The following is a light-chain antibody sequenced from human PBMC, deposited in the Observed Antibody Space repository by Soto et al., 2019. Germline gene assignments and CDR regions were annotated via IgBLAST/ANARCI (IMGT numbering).Light chain of an antibody. CDR2: GAS. V-gene: IGKV3-15*01. CDR3: HQYYKLPPYT. Sequence: EIRMKQSPDTLSVTPEERATLSCRASQSVSIDLAWYQQTPGEAPRLLIYGASTRATGVPPTFSGSASGTEFTLTISCLQSADFAVYYCHQYYKLPPYTFGQGALLDIK. J-gene: IGKJ5*01. CDR1: QSVSID.